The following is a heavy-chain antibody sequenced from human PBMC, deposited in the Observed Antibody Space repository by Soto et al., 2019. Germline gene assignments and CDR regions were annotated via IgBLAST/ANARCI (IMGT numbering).Heavy chain of an antibody. D-gene: IGHD2-15*01. J-gene: IGHJ4*02. CDR2: ISWNSGNI. Sequence: EVQLVESGGGLVQPGRSLRLSCGASGFTFDDYAMHWVRQAPGKGLEWVSGISWNSGNIGYADSVKGRFTISRDNAKDSLDLQMNSLRAEDTALYYCAQERMSGGRRFYFDSWGQGTLVTVSS. CDR3: AQERMSGGRRFYFDS. V-gene: IGHV3-9*01. CDR1: GFTFDDYA.